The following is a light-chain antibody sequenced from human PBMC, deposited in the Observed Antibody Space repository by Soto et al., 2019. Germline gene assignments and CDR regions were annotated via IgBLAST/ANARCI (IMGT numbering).Light chain of an antibody. CDR3: QHSDSFPHT. Sequence: DIQMTQSPSTLSASVGDRVTITCRASQSISSWLAWYQQKPGIAPKLLIYHASNLDSGVPSRFSGSGYGTEFSLTISSLQPDDFATYYCQHSDSFPHTFGQGAKLEIK. CDR1: QSISSW. CDR2: HAS. V-gene: IGKV1-5*01. J-gene: IGKJ2*01.